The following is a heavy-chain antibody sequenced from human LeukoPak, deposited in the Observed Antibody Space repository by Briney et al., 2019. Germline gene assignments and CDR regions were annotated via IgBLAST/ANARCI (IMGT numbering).Heavy chain of an antibody. J-gene: IGHJ4*02. CDR2: ISGNGGST. CDR1: GFTFSSSA. Sequence: GGSLRLSCAASGFTFSSSAMSWVRQAPGKGLEWVSAISGNGGSTYYGDSVKGRFTISRDNFKSTLFLQMNSLRAEDTAVYYCAKEKGANGLFDYWGQGTLVTVSS. V-gene: IGHV3-23*01. CDR3: AKEKGANGLFDY. D-gene: IGHD1-26*01.